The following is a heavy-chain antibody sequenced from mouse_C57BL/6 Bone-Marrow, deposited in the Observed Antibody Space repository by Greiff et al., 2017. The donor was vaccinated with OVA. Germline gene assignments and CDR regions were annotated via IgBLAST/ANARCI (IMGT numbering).Heavy chain of an antibody. CDR2: IYPGDGDT. CDR1: GYAFSSYW. J-gene: IGHJ2*01. D-gene: IGHD1-1*01. CDR3: ARFHYYGSSRFDY. V-gene: IGHV1-80*01. Sequence: VQVVESGAELVKPGASVKISCKASGYAFSSYWMNWVKQRPGKGLEWIGQIYPGDGDTNYNGKFKGKATLTADKSSSTAYMQLSSLTSEDSAVYFCARFHYYGSSRFDYWGQGTTLTVSS.